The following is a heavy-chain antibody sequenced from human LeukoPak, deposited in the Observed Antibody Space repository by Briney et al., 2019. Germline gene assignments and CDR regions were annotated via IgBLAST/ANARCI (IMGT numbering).Heavy chain of an antibody. V-gene: IGHV4-61*05. Sequence: PSETLSLTCSVSGGSISSSNYYWGWIRQPPGKGLEWIGYIYYSGSTNYNPSLKSRVTISVDTSKNQFSPKLSSVTAADTAVYYCARVTDTAMVHDYWGQGTLVTVSS. J-gene: IGHJ4*02. CDR1: GGSISSSNYY. CDR3: ARVTDTAMVHDY. CDR2: IYYSGST. D-gene: IGHD5-18*01.